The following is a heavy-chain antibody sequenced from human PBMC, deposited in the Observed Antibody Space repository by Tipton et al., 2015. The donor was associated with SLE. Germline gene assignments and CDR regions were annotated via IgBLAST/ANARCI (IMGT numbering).Heavy chain of an antibody. CDR1: GGSISTYY. CDR2: IYYSGST. D-gene: IGHD6-6*01. J-gene: IGHJ4*02. V-gene: IGHV4-59*08. CDR3: AGTLGSSIDH. Sequence: LRLSCTVSGGSISTYYWSWIRQPPGKGLEWIGNIYYSGSTNYNPSLKSRVTISVDTSKNQVSLKLSSVTAADTAVYYCAGTLGSSIDHWGQGTLVTVSS.